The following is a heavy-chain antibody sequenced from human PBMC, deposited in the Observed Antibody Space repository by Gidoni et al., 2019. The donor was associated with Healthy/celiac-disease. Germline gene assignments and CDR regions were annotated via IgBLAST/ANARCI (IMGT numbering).Heavy chain of an antibody. D-gene: IGHD3-22*01. J-gene: IGHJ4*02. CDR3: ARERSSYYDSSGASEFDY. Sequence: QVQLQESGPGLVKPSETLSLTCTVSGGSISSYYWSWIRQPAGKGLEWIGRIYTSGSTNHNPSLKSRVTMSVDTSKNQFSLKLSSVTAADTAVYYCARERSSYYDSSGASEFDYWGQGTLVTVSS. V-gene: IGHV4-4*07. CDR1: GGSISSYY. CDR2: IYTSGST.